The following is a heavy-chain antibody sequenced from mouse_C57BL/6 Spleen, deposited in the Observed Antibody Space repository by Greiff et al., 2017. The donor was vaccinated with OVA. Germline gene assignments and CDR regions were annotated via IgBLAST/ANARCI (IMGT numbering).Heavy chain of an antibody. CDR2: IYPGDGDT. Sequence: VQGVESGPELVKPGASVKISCKASGYAFSSSWMNWVKQRPGKGLEWIGRIYPGDGDTNYNGKFKGKATLTADKSSSTAYMQLSSLTSEDSAVYFCARRGEDYFDYWGQGTTLTVSS. J-gene: IGHJ2*01. V-gene: IGHV1-82*01. CDR1: GYAFSSSW. CDR3: ARRGEDYFDY.